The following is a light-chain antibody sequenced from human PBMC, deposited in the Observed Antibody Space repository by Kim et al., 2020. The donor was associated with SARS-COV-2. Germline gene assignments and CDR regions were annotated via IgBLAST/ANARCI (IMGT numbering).Light chain of an antibody. CDR2: DAS. J-gene: IGKJ2*01. V-gene: IGKV1-5*01. Sequence: ASVGDRVTITCRASQSVYNCMAWYQHKPGKAPNLLIYDASTLESGIPSRFSGSGYGTEFILTINSLHPDDFATYYCQQYNAYPHTFGQGTKVDIK. CDR1: QSVYNC. CDR3: QQYNAYPHT.